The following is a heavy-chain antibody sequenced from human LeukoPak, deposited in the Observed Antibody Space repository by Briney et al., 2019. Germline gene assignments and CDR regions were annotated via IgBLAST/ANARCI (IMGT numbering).Heavy chain of an antibody. J-gene: IGHJ4*02. V-gene: IGHV3-53*01. D-gene: IGHD2-2*01. Sequence: PGGSLRPSCAASGFTLSNNDMNWVRQAPRKGLEWVSLIYPGGSTHYPDSVKGRFTNSRDNSKTTVYLQMNNLRAEDTAVYFCASRPVADRVWGQGTLVTVSS. CDR1: GFTLSNND. CDR3: ASRPVADRV. CDR2: IYPGGST.